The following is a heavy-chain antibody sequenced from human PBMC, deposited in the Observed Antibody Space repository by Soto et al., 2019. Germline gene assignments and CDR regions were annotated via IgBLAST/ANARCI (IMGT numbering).Heavy chain of an antibody. CDR2: ISYDGSNK. V-gene: IGHV3-30-3*01. D-gene: IGHD6-6*01. CDR3: AREGIAARSFDY. J-gene: IGHJ4*02. CDR1: GFTFSSYV. Sequence: QVQLVESGGGVVQPGRSLRLSCAASGFTFSSYVMHWVRQAPGKGLEWVAVISYDGSNKYYADSVKGRFTISRDNSKNTLYLQMNSLRAEDTAVYYCAREGIAARSFDYWGQGTLVTVSS.